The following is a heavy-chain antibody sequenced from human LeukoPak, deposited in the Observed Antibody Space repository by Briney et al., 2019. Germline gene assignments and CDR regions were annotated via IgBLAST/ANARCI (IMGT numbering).Heavy chain of an antibody. D-gene: IGHD3-3*01. CDR2: INPNSGGT. J-gene: IGHJ5*02. V-gene: IGHV1-2*02. Sequence: ASVKVSCKASGYTFTGYYMHWVRQAPGQGLEWMGWINPNSGGTNYAQKFQGRVTMTRDTSISTAYMELSRLRSDDTAVYYCASTSITCYDFWSGDNWFDPWGQGTLVTVSS. CDR3: ASTSITCYDFWSGDNWFDP. CDR1: GYTFTGYY.